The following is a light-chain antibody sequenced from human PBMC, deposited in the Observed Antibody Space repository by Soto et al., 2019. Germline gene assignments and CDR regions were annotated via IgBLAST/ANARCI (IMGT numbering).Light chain of an antibody. CDR2: DAS. J-gene: IGKJ3*01. V-gene: IGKV3-11*01. Sequence: EIVLTQSPDTLSLSPGERATLSCRASQSVRSSLAWYQQKPGQAPRLLIYDASNRATGIPARFSGSGSGTDFTLTISSLEPEDFAVYYXXQRSNWPPEVTFGPGTKVDIK. CDR3: XQRSNWPPEVT. CDR1: QSVRSS.